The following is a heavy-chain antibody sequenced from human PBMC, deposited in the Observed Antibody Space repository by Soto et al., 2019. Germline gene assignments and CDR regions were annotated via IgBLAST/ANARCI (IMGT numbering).Heavy chain of an antibody. CDR1: GGSTTGYY. CDR2: VFYTGNT. D-gene: IGHD5-18*01. CDR3: ARSGDSFGFTDY. J-gene: IGHJ4*02. Sequence: QVQLQESGPGLVKPSETLSLTCTVSGGSTTGYYWTWIRQPPGKGLEWIGYVFYTGNTNYNTSLNSRVTRSVDTSANQFSLRLSSVTAADTAVYYCARSGDSFGFTDYWGQGTLVTVSS. V-gene: IGHV4-59*01.